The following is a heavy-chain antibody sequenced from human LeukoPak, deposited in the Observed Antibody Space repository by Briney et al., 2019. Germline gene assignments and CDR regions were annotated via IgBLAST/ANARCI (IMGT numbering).Heavy chain of an antibody. J-gene: IGHJ4*02. CDR3: AIQVGAPMAGYFDY. CDR2: IYYSGST. V-gene: IGHV4-31*03. D-gene: IGHD1-26*01. Sequence: SQTLSLTRTVSGGSISSGGYYWSWIRQHPGKGLEWTGYIYYSGSTYYNPSLKSRVTISVDTSKNQFSLKLSSVTAADTAVYYCAIQVGAPMAGYFDYWGQGTLVTVSS. CDR1: GGSISSGGYY.